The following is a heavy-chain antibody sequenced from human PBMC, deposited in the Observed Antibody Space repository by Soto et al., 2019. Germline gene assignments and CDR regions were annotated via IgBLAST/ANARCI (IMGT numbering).Heavy chain of an antibody. D-gene: IGHD2-21*02. CDR2: IYYSGST. CDR3: ARQRTSVVTQAYFDD. V-gene: IGHV4-39*01. CDR1: GGSINSRSYY. Sequence: SETLSLTCTVSGGSINSRSYYWGWVRQSPGKGLEWIGSIYYSGSTYYNPSLKSRVAMSVDTSKNQFSLKLRSVSAADTAVYYCARQRTSVVTQAYFDDWGQGSLVTVSS. J-gene: IGHJ4*02.